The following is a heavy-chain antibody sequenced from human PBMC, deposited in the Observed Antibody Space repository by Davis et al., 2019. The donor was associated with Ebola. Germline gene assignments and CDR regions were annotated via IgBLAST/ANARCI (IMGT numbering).Heavy chain of an antibody. D-gene: IGHD6-6*01. Sequence: GSLRLSCAASGFTFSSYSMNWVRQAPGKGLEWVSAISGSGGSTYYADSVKGRFTISRDNSKNTLYLQMNSLRAEDTAVYYCAKRYSSSAWYFDYWGQGTLVTVSS. CDR3: AKRYSSSAWYFDY. CDR1: GFTFSSYS. CDR2: ISGSGGST. V-gene: IGHV3-23*01. J-gene: IGHJ4*02.